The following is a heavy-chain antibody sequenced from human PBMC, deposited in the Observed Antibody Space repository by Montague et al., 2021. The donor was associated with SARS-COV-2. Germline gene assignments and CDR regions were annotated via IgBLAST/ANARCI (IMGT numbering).Heavy chain of an antibody. CDR2: IKHDESEK. CDR1: GFTFSGYW. CDR3: ARATLYMDV. V-gene: IGHV3-7*01. J-gene: IGHJ6*03. Sequence: SLRLSCAASGFTFSGYWMSWVRQVPGKGLEWVANIKHDESEKYYVDSVKGRFTISRDNAKNSLYLQVNSLRAEDTAVYYCARATLYMDVWGKGTTVTVSS.